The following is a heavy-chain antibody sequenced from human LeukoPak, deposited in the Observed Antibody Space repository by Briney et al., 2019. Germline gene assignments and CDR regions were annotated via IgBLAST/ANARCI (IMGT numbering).Heavy chain of an antibody. CDR2: ISAYNGNT. CDR3: ARILSQEERLGELLDY. CDR1: GDTFTSYG. J-gene: IGHJ4*02. D-gene: IGHD3-16*01. Sequence: GASVKVSCKASGDTFTSYGISWVRQAPGQGLEWMGWISAYNGNTNYAQKLQGRVTMTTDTSTSTAYMELRSLRSDDTAVYYCARILSQEERLGELLDYWGQGTLVTVSS. V-gene: IGHV1-18*01.